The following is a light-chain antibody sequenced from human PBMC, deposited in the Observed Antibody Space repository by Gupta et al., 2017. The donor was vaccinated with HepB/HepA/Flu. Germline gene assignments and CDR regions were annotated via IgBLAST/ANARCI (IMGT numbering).Light chain of an antibody. CDR1: NIGSKN. V-gene: IGLV3-9*01. CDR2: KDI. CDR3: HLCVSITVV. J-gene: IGLJ2*01. Sequence: SYELTQPQSVHVALGETAKIPCWGNNIGSKNVHWYQRKSGQATALIIYKDINRPSGIPGRISGSNSGNTATLTIGSAQAGDEADYYCHLCVSITVVFGVGTKLPVL.